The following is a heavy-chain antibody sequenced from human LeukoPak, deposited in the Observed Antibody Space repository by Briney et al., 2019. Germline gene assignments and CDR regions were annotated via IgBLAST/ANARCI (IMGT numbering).Heavy chain of an antibody. CDR1: GYTFTSYD. Sequence: ASVKVSCKASGYTFTSYDINWVRQAPGQGLEWMGWMNPNSGNTGYAQKFQGRVTMTRNTSISTAYMELSNLRSEDTAVYYCARAALGAVAGTKWSGSHAQDDCWGQGTLVTVSS. V-gene: IGHV1-8*01. CDR2: MNPNSGNT. J-gene: IGHJ4*02. D-gene: IGHD6-19*01. CDR3: ARAALGAVAGTKWSGSHAQDDC.